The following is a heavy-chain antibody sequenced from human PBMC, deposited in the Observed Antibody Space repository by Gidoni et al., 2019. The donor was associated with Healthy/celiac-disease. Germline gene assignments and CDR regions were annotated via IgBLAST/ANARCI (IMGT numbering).Heavy chain of an antibody. CDR2: IYTSGST. Sequence: QVQLQESGPGLVKPSQTLSLTCTVSGGSISSGSYYWSWIRQPAGKGLEWIGRIYTSGSTNYNPSLKSRVTISVDTSKNQFSLKLSSVTAADTAVYYCARAGLELYYWGQGTLVTVSS. CDR3: ARAGLELYY. CDR1: GGSISSGSYY. V-gene: IGHV4-61*02. D-gene: IGHD1-7*01. J-gene: IGHJ4*02.